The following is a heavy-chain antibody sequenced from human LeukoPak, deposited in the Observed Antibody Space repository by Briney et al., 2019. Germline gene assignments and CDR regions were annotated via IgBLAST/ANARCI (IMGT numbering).Heavy chain of an antibody. Sequence: ASVKVSCKASGYTFTSYDINWVRQATGQGLEWMGWMNPNSGNTGKAQKFQGRVTLTRDMSTSTDYLELSSLRPEDTAVYYCARDNSVRDEAWWFNPWGQGTLVTVSS. CDR3: ARDNSVRDEAWWFNP. D-gene: IGHD5-24*01. CDR1: GYTFTSYD. CDR2: MNPNSGNT. V-gene: IGHV1-8*01. J-gene: IGHJ5*02.